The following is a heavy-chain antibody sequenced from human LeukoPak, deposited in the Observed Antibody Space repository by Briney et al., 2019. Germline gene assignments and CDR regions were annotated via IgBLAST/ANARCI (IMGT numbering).Heavy chain of an antibody. CDR3: ARDRGGLEVPYYYYGMDV. Sequence: SETLSLTCTVSGGSISSYYWSWIRQPAGKGLEWIGRIYTSGSMNYNPSLKSRVTMSVDTSKNQFSLKLSSVTAADTAVYYCARDRGGLEVPYYYYGMDVWGQGTTVTVSS. CDR1: GGSISSYY. J-gene: IGHJ6*02. V-gene: IGHV4-4*07. CDR2: IYTSGSM. D-gene: IGHD3-10*01.